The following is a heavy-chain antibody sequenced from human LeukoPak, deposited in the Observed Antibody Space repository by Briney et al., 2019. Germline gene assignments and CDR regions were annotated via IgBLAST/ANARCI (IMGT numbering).Heavy chain of an antibody. CDR2: ISGSGGST. CDR3: AKTFAKVTAIPRYFQH. CDR1: GFTFSSYA. J-gene: IGHJ1*01. V-gene: IGHV3-23*01. D-gene: IGHD2-21*02. Sequence: GGSLRLSCAASGFTFSSYAMSWVRQAPGKGLEWVSAISGSGGSTYYADSVKGRFTISRDNPKNTLYLQMNSLRAEDTAVYYCAKTFAKVTAIPRYFQHWGQGTLVTVSS.